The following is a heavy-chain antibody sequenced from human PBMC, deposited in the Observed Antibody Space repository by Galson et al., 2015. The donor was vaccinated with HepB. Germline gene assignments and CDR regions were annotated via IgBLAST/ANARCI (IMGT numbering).Heavy chain of an antibody. CDR2: ISYDGSDK. V-gene: IGHV3-30*03. CDR1: GFTVSLNY. J-gene: IGHJ4*02. CDR3: ARDLGAMAGRISQAWGSYFDY. Sequence: SLRLSCAVSGFTVSLNYMSWVRQAPGKGLEWVAVISYDGSDKYYADSVKGRFTISRDNSKNTLYLQMNSLRAEDTAVYYCARDLGAMAGRISQAWGSYFDYWGQGTLVTVSS. D-gene: IGHD6-19*01.